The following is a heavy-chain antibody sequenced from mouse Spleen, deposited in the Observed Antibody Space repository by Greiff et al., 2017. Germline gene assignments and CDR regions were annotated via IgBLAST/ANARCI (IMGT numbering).Heavy chain of an antibody. Sequence: VQLQQPGAELVKPGASVKLSCKASGYTFTSYWMHWVKQRPGQGLEWIGMIHPNSGSTNYNEKFKSKATLTVDKSSSTAYMQLSSLTSEDSAVYYCARYYGSSLGFAYWGQGTLVTVSA. CDR1: GYTFTSYW. V-gene: IGHV1-64*01. CDR3: ARYYGSSLGFAY. D-gene: IGHD1-1*01. J-gene: IGHJ3*01. CDR2: IHPNSGST.